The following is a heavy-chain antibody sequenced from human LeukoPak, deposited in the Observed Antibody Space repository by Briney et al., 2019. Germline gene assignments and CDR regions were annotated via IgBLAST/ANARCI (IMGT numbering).Heavy chain of an antibody. V-gene: IGHV1-2*02. J-gene: IGHJ4*02. CDR1: GYTFTGYY. Sequence: ASVKVSCKASGYTFTGYYMHWVRQAPGQGLEWMGWINPNSGGTNYAQKFQGGVTMTRDTSISTAYMELSRLRSDDTAVYYCARDPDVAARLDYWGQGTLVTVSS. CDR3: ARDPDVAARLDY. CDR2: INPNSGGT. D-gene: IGHD6-6*01.